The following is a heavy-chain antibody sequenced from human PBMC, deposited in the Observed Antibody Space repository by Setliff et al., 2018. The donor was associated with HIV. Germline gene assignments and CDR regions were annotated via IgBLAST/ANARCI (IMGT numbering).Heavy chain of an antibody. V-gene: IGHV3-23*01. CDR1: GFTFTYHA. D-gene: IGHD3-3*01. CDR3: GKDYTRTFWEYNWYDV. CDR2: INGGGDSR. J-gene: IGHJ5*02. Sequence: PGGSLRLSCAASGFTFTYHAMTWVRQAPGKGLEWVAGINGGGDSRYYAESVKGRFTVSRDNSKDTLYLQMNDLRAEDTALYYCGKDYTRTFWEYNWYDVWGQGTLVTVSS.